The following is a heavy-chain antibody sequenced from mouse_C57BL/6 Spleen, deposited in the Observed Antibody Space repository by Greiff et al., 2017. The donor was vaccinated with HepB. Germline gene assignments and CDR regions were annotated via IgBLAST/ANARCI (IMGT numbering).Heavy chain of an antibody. CDR1: GYAFSSSW. V-gene: IGHV1-82*01. Sequence: VQLQQSGPELVKPGASVKISCKASGYAFSSSWLNWVKQRPGKGLEWIGRIYPGDGDTNYNGKSKGKATLTADKSSSTAYMQLSSLTSEDSAVYFCARTPPTVVAYYYAMDYWGQGTSVTVSS. D-gene: IGHD1-1*01. CDR2: IYPGDGDT. CDR3: ARTPPTVVAYYYAMDY. J-gene: IGHJ4*01.